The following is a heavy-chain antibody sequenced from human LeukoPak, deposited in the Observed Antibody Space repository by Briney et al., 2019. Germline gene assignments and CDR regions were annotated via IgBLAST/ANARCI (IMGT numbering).Heavy chain of an antibody. CDR2: ISYDGSNK. Sequence: GGSLRLSCAASGFTFSSYAMHWVRQAPGKGLEWVAVISYDGSNKYYADSVEGRFTISRDNSKNTLYLQMNSLRAEDTAVYYCAAMVYWGQGTLVTVSS. CDR1: GFTFSSYA. V-gene: IGHV3-30-3*01. J-gene: IGHJ4*02. D-gene: IGHD5-18*01. CDR3: AAMVY.